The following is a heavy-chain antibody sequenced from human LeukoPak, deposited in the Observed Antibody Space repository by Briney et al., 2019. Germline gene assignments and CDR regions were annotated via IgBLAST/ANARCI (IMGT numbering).Heavy chain of an antibody. CDR3: ARHRITFIRGREGWFDP. V-gene: IGHV4-59*08. J-gene: IGHJ5*02. D-gene: IGHD3-10*01. CDR1: AGSISSYY. Sequence: SETLSLTCTVSAGSISSYYWSWIRQPPGKELEWIGYIYYSGSTNYNPSLKSRVTISLDTSKNQLSLRLSSVTAADTAVYFCARHRITFIRGREGWFDPWGQGTLVTVSS. CDR2: IYYSGST.